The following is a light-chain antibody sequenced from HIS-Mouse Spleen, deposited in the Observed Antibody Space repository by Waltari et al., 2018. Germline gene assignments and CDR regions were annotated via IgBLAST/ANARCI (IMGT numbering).Light chain of an antibody. CDR1: QGISSY. V-gene: IGKV1-9*01. Sequence: DILLTQSPSFLSASVGDRVTTTCRVSQGISSYLAWYQQKPGKAPKLLTYAASTLQSGFPSRFSGSGSGTEFTLTISSLQPEDFATYYCQQLNSYPPTFGQGTKVEIK. CDR3: QQLNSYPPT. CDR2: AAS. J-gene: IGKJ1*01.